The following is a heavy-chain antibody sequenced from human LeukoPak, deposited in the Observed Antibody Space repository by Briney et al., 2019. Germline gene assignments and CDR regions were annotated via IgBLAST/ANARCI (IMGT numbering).Heavy chain of an antibody. V-gene: IGHV1-2*02. Sequence: ASVKVSCKASGYTFTGYYMHWVRQAPGQGLEWMGWINPNSGGTNYAQKLQGRVTMTTDTSTSTAYMELRSLRSDDTAVYYCAGIAAAGVDAFDIWGQGTMVTVSS. J-gene: IGHJ3*02. D-gene: IGHD6-13*01. CDR1: GYTFTGYY. CDR3: AGIAAAGVDAFDI. CDR2: INPNSGGT.